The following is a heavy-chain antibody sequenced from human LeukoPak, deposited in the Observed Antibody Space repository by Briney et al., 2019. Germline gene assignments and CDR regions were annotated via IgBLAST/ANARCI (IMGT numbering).Heavy chain of an antibody. CDR1: GYTFTSYG. J-gene: IGHJ6*02. V-gene: IGHV1-18*01. CDR2: ISAYNGNT. Sequence: GASVKVSCKASGYTFTSYGISWVRQAPGQGLEWMGWISAYNGNTNYAQKLQGRVTMTTDTSTSTAYMELRSLRSDDTAVYYCARYGSGTAVTYYYYGMDVWGQGTTVTVSS. CDR3: ARYGSGTAVTYYYYGMDV. D-gene: IGHD3-10*01.